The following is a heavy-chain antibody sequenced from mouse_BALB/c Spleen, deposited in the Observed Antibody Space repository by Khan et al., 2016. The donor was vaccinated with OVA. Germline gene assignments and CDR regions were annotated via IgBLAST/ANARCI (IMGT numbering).Heavy chain of an antibody. D-gene: IGHD1-1*01. CDR3: ARPPYVSYVMDY. CDR2: INTYTGEP. CDR1: GYTFTNYG. V-gene: IGHV9-3-1*01. Sequence: QIQLVQSGPELKKPGETVKISCKASGYTFTNYGMNWVKQAPGKGLKWMGWINTYTGEPTYADDFKGRFAFSLETSASTAYLQINNLKDEDTATYFCARPPYVSYVMDYWGRGTSVTVSS. J-gene: IGHJ4*01.